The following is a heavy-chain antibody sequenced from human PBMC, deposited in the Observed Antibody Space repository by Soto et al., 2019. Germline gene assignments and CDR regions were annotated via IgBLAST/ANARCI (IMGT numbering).Heavy chain of an antibody. V-gene: IGHV4-59*01. CDR1: GGSISSYY. CDR3: ARVSNSYDFWSGYFPHYYYGMDV. D-gene: IGHD3-3*01. J-gene: IGHJ6*02. Sequence: SETLSLTCTVSGGSISSYYWSWIRQPPGKGLEWIGYIYYSGSTNYNPSLKSRVTISVDTSKNQFSLKLSSVTAADTAVYCCARVSNSYDFWSGYFPHYYYGMDVWGQGTTVTVSS. CDR2: IYYSGST.